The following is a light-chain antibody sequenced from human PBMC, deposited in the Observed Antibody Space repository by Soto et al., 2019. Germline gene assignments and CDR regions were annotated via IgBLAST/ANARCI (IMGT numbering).Light chain of an antibody. CDR2: RNH. CDR3: AAWDDSLRAMV. V-gene: IGLV1-44*01. J-gene: IGLJ2*01. Sequence: QAVVTQSPSASGTPGQRVTISCSGSTSNIGTYAVNWYQQLPGTAPTLLIFRNHQRPSGVPDRFSGSKSGTSASLAISGPQSADEADYYCAAWDDSLRAMVFGGGTKLTVL. CDR1: TSNIGTYA.